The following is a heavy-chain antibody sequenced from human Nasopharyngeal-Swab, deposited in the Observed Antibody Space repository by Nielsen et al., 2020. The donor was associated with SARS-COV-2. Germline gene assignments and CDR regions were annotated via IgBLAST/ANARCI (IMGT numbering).Heavy chain of an antibody. V-gene: IGHV1-8*02. CDR1: GYTFTSYY. D-gene: IGHD6-19*01. CDR2: MNPNSGNT. Sequence: ASVKVSCKASGYTFTSYYMHWVRQAPGQGLEWMGWMNPNSGNTGYAQKFQGRVTMTRNTSISTAYMELSSLRSEDTAVYYCASLKHSSGWYNWFDPWGQGTLVTVSS. J-gene: IGHJ5*02. CDR3: ASLKHSSGWYNWFDP.